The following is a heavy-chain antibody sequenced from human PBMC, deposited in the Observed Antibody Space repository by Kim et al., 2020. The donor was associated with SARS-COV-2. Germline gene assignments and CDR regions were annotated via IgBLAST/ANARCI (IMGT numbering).Heavy chain of an antibody. CDR2: TYYRSKWYN. V-gene: IGHV6-1*01. J-gene: IGHJ6*02. CDR1: GDSVSSNSAA. Sequence: SQTLSLTCAISGDSVSSNSAAWNWIRQSPSRGLEWLGRTYYRSKWYNDYAVSVKSRITINPDTSKNQFSLQLNSVTPEDTAVYYCARDRSIAPHQHSEGMVYAPAPRGMDVWGQGTTVTVSS. D-gene: IGHD2-8*01. CDR3: ARDRSIAPHQHSEGMVYAPAPRGMDV.